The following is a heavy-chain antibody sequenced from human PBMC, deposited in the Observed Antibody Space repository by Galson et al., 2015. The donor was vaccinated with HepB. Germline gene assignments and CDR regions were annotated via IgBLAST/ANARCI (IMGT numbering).Heavy chain of an antibody. CDR3: GCGYRDY. V-gene: IGHV3-23*01. D-gene: IGHD3-22*01. J-gene: IGHJ4*02. CDR2: ISGSGGST. CDR1: GFTFSSYA. Sequence: SLRLSCAASGFTFSSYAMSWVRQAPGKGLEWVSAISGSGGSTYYADSVKGRFTISRDNSKNTPYLQMNSLRAEATAVYYCGCGYRDYWGQGTLVTVSS.